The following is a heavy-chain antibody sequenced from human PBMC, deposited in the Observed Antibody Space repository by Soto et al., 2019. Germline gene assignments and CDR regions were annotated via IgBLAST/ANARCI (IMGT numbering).Heavy chain of an antibody. CDR1: GGTFSSYA. V-gene: IGHV1-69*13. CDR2: IIPIFGTA. D-gene: IGHD3-22*01. CDR3: AREDGDSYYDSSGYSNAYYFDY. J-gene: IGHJ4*02. Sequence: ASVKVSCKASGGTFSSYAISWVRQAPGQGLEWMGGIIPIFGTANYAQKFQGRVTITADESTSTAYMELSSLRSEDTAVYYCAREDGDSYYDSSGYSNAYYFDYWGQGTLVTVSS.